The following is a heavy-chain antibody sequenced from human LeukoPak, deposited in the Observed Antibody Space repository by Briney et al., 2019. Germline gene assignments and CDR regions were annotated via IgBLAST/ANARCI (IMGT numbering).Heavy chain of an antibody. CDR2: ISGSGGST. V-gene: IGHV3-23*01. CDR3: ARRSVAGYYFDY. D-gene: IGHD6-19*01. J-gene: IGHJ4*02. Sequence: PGGSLRLSCAASGFTFNSYAMSWVRQAPGKGLEWVSTISGSGGSTYYADSVKGRFTISRDNSKNTLYLQMNSLRAEDTAVYYCARRSVAGYYFDYWGQGTLVTVSS. CDR1: GFTFNSYA.